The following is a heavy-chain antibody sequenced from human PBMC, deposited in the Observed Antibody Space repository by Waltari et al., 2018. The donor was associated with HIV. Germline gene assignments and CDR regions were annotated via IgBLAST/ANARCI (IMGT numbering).Heavy chain of an antibody. CDR1: GGPISSGSYY. CDR3: ARAYYDFWSGTGSSGNWFDP. V-gene: IGHV4-61*02. Sequence: QVQLQESGPGLVKPSQTLSLTCTVPGGPISSGSYYWSWIRQPAGKGLELIGRIYTSGSTNYNPSLESRVTISVDTSRNQFSLKLRSVTAADTAVYYCARAYYDFWSGTGSSGNWFDPWGQGTLVTVSS. J-gene: IGHJ5*02. D-gene: IGHD3-3*01. CDR2: IYTSGST.